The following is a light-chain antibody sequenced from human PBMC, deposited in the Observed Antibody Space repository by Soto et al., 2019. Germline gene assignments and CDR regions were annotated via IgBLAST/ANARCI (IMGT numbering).Light chain of an antibody. V-gene: IGKV3-20*01. CDR2: GAS. Sequence: EIVLTQAPATLSLSPGERATLSCRASQSVSSSYLAWYQQKPGQAPRLLIYGASNRATGIPDRFSGSGSGTDFTLTISRLEPEDFAVYFCQQYGGSPPFTFGQGTKVDIK. CDR1: QSVSSSY. J-gene: IGKJ2*01. CDR3: QQYGGSPPFT.